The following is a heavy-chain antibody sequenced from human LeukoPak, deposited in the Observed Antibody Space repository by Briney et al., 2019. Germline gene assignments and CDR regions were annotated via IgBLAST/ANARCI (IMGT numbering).Heavy chain of an antibody. CDR2: ISSSGGTR. J-gene: IGHJ4*02. CDR3: TTLTVASSFDY. CDR1: EFAFSVYE. Sequence: GGSLRLSCAASEFAFSVYEMYWVRQAPGKGLEWGSYISSSGGTRYYADSVKGRFTISRDNAKNSLYLQMNSLRAEDTAVYYCTTLTVASSFDYWGQGALVTVSS. V-gene: IGHV3-48*03. D-gene: IGHD6-19*01.